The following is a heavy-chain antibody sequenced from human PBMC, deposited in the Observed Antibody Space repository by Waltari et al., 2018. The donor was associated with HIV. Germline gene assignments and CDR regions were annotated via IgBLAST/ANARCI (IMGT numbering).Heavy chain of an antibody. CDR2: INSDGSTR. J-gene: IGHJ4*02. V-gene: IGHV3-74*01. D-gene: IGHD3-9*01. Sequence: VQLVESGGGPIKTWGSLRPSCAGSGFRVRNRCMAWVAPGQGKGLGWVARINSDGSTRNYADAVKGRFVISRDNSRNTVYLQLNSVKVEDTAVYFCARASHYIEFSTFDGDYYFDLWGRGTRVAVSS. CDR3: ARASHYIEFSTFDGDYYFDL. CDR1: GFRVRNRC.